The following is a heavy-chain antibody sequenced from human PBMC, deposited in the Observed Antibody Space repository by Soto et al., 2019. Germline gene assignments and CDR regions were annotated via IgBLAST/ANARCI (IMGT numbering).Heavy chain of an antibody. D-gene: IGHD3-9*01. V-gene: IGHV4-4*02. CDR2: IYHSGTT. CDR1: GGSISRTNW. Sequence: SETLSLTCAVSGGSISRTNWWSWVRQPPGKGLEWIGEIYHSGTTNYNPSLKGRVTMSVDKSKNQFSLKLSSVTAADTAVYYCAKSITFDWLFFDYWGRGTLVTVSS. J-gene: IGHJ4*02. CDR3: AKSITFDWLFFDY.